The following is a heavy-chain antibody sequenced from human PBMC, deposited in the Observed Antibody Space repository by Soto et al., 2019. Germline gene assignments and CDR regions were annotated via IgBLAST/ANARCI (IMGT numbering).Heavy chain of an antibody. V-gene: IGHV3-33*01. CDR1: GFNFSSYV. Sequence: QVQLVESGGGVVQPGRSLRLSCAASGFNFSSYVMHWVRQAPGTGLEWVAVIWYDGGNKYYEDSVKGRFTISRDNSKNTLYLQMNSLRAEDTAVYYCARDGQWLPRDGLRSSYYFDYWGQGTLVTVSS. CDR3: ARDGQWLPRDGLRSSYYFDY. J-gene: IGHJ4*02. CDR2: IWYDGGNK. D-gene: IGHD6-19*01.